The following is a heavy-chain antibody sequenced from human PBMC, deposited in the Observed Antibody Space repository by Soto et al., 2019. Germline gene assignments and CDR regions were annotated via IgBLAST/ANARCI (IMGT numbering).Heavy chain of an antibody. CDR1: GFTFSSYA. D-gene: IGHD6-13*01. V-gene: IGHV3-23*01. J-gene: IGHJ4*02. CDR3: AYSSTPFGY. Sequence: EVQLLESGGGLVQPGGSLRLSCAASGFTFSSYAMSWVRQAPGKGLEWVSAISGSGGSTYYADSVKGRFTISRDNSTNALYLQMNSLRAEDTAVFYCAYSSTPFGYWGQGPLVTVSS. CDR2: ISGSGGST.